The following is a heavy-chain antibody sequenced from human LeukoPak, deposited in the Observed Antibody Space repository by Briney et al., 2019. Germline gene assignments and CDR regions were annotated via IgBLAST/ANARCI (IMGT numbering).Heavy chain of an antibody. Sequence: SETLSLTCAVYGGSFSGYYWSWIRQPPGKGLEWIGEINHSGSTYYNPSLKSRVTISVDTSKNQFSLKLSSVTAADTAVYYCASVTPTVTMYYFDYWGQGTLVTVSS. CDR1: GGSFSGYY. V-gene: IGHV4-34*01. J-gene: IGHJ4*02. CDR2: INHSGST. D-gene: IGHD4-17*01. CDR3: ASVTPTVTMYYFDY.